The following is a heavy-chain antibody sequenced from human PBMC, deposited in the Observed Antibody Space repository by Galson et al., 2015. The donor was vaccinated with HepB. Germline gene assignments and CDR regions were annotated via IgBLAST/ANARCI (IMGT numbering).Heavy chain of an antibody. Sequence: SVKVSCKASGFTFTSSAMQWVRQARGQRLEWIGWLVVGSGNTNYAQKFQERVTITRDMSTNTAYMELSSLRSEDTAVYYCAAAGGFGELLLFDYWGQGTLVTVSS. J-gene: IGHJ4*02. CDR3: AAAGGFGELLLFDY. D-gene: IGHD3-10*01. CDR1: GFTFTSSA. V-gene: IGHV1-58*02. CDR2: LVVGSGNT.